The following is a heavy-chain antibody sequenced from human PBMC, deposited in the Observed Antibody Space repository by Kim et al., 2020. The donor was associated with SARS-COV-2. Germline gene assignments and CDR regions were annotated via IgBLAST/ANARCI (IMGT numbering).Heavy chain of an antibody. V-gene: IGHV4-31*03. CDR3: ARDTQYYGSGTDSSYYYGMDV. J-gene: IGHJ6*02. Sequence: SETLSLTCTVSGGSISSGGYYWSWIRQHPGKGLEWIGYIYYSGSTYYNPSLKSRVTISVDTSKNQFSLKLSSVTAADTAVYYCARDTQYYGSGTDSSYYYGMDVWGQGTTVTVSS. D-gene: IGHD3-10*01. CDR2: IYYSGST. CDR1: GGSISSGGYY.